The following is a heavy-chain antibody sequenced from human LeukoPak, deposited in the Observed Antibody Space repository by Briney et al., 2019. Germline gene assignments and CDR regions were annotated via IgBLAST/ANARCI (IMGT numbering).Heavy chain of an antibody. V-gene: IGHV3-33*03. CDR1: GLTFSAYG. CDR2: IWSDGTNK. D-gene: IGHD6-13*01. Sequence: GGSLRLSCAASGLTFSAYGMHWVRQAPGKGLEWVAVIWSDGTNKYYAESVRGRFTHARDNSKNTLYLQMNTVIIEDTAVYSCASAAGAFDNWGQGTMITVSS. J-gene: IGHJ3*02. CDR3: ASAAGAFDN.